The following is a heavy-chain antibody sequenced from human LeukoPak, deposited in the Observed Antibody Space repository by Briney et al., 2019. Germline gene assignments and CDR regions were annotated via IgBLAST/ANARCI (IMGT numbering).Heavy chain of an antibody. V-gene: IGHV3-74*01. Sequence: PGGSLRLSCAASGFTFNNYWMHWVRHAPGKGLVWVSRIKSDGQITTYADSVKGRFTISRDNSKNTLYLQMNSLRAEDTAVYYCARGVGATTPQYFQHWGQGTLVTVSS. J-gene: IGHJ1*01. CDR2: IKSDGQIT. CDR1: GFTFNNYW. CDR3: ARGVGATTPQYFQH. D-gene: IGHD1-26*01.